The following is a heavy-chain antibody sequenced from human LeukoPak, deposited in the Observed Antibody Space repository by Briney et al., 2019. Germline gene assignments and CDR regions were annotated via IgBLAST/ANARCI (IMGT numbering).Heavy chain of an antibody. D-gene: IGHD1-26*01. V-gene: IGHV3-30*02. CDR3: AKDPFPISASHPGY. Sequence: PGRSLRLSCAASGFTFSTFGMHWVRQAPGKGLEWVALIRYDGTKEYYADSVKGRFTISRDNSKNTLYLQINSLRAEDTAVYYCAKDPFPISASHPGYWGQGTLVTVSS. CDR2: IRYDGTKE. CDR1: GFTFSTFG. J-gene: IGHJ4*02.